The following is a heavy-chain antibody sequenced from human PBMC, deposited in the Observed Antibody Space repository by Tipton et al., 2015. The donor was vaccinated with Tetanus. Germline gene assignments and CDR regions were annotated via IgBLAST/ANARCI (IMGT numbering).Heavy chain of an antibody. Sequence: SLRLSCADTGFRFSSDWMGWVRQAAGKGLEWVAHINRDGSEKACADAVQGRFSISRDRAKNSLSLQMNSLRAEDAAAYYCARYLFAYGMDVWGQGTTVTVSS. V-gene: IGHV3-7*03. CDR1: GFRFSSDW. CDR3: ARYLFAYGMDV. CDR2: INRDGSEK. J-gene: IGHJ6*02.